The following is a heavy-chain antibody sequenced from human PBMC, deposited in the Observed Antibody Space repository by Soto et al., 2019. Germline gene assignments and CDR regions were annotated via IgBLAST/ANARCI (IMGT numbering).Heavy chain of an antibody. V-gene: IGHV4-30-2*01. J-gene: IGHJ5*02. CDR1: GGSISSGGYS. CDR3: ARTESGTFDP. CDR2: IYHSGST. D-gene: IGHD1-7*01. Sequence: SETLSLTXAVSGGSISSGGYSWSWIRQPPGKGLEWIGYIYHSGSTYYNPSLKSRVTISVDRSKNQFSLKLSSVTAADTAVYYCARTESGTFDPWGQGTLVTVSS.